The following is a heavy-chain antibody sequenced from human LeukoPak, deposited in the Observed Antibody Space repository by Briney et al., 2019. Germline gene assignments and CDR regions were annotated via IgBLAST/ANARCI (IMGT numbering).Heavy chain of an antibody. CDR2: IYSSGST. CDR3: AREASVETHSGYYYDY. V-gene: IGHV4-4*07. J-gene: IGHJ4*02. D-gene: IGHD4-23*01. Sequence: PSETLSLTCIVSGDSISGYYWGWIRQPAGKGLEWIGRIYSSGSTDFNPSLKSRVTMSVDTSKSQFSLTLNSVTAADTAVYFCAREASVETHSGYYYDYWGPGALVTVSS. CDR1: GDSISGYY.